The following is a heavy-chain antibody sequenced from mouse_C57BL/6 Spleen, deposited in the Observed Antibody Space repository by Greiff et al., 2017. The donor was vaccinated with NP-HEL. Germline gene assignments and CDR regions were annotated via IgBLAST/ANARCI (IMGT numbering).Heavy chain of an antibody. D-gene: IGHD4-1*01. CDR1: GYAFSSYW. Sequence: VQLQQSGAELVKPGASVKISCKASGYAFSSYWMNWVKQRPGKGLEWIGQIYPGDGDTNYNGKFKGKATLTADKSSSTAYMQLSSLTSEDSAVYFCARLDPLLTGYFDYWGQGTTLTVSS. J-gene: IGHJ2*01. CDR2: IYPGDGDT. CDR3: ARLDPLLTGYFDY. V-gene: IGHV1-80*01.